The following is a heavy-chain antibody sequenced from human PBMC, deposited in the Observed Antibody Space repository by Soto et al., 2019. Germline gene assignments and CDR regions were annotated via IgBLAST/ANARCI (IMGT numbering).Heavy chain of an antibody. CDR2: IYSGGST. CDR1: GFTVSSNY. V-gene: IGHV3-66*01. D-gene: IGHD4-17*01. J-gene: IGHJ6*03. CDR3: ALATVTTMDYYYMDV. Sequence: GGSLRLSCAASGFTVSSNYMSWVRQAPGKGLEWVSVIYSGGSTYYADSVKGRFTISRDNSKNTLYLQMNSLRAEDTAVYYCALATVTTMDYYYMDVWGKGTTVTVSS.